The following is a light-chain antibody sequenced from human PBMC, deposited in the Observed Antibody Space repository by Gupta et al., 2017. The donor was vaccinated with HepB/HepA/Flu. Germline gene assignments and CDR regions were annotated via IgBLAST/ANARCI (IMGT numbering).Light chain of an antibody. V-gene: IGKV3-20*01. CDR2: GAS. Sequence: EIVLTHSPGTLSLSPGERATLSCRASQSVSSTYLAWYQQKPGQAPRLLIYGASSRATGIPDRFSGSGSGTDFTLTISRLEPEDFAVYYCQQYAGSPWTFGQGTKVEIK. CDR3: QQYAGSPWT. J-gene: IGKJ1*01. CDR1: QSVSSTY.